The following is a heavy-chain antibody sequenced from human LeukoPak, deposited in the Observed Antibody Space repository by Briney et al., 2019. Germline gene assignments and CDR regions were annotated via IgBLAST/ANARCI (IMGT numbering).Heavy chain of an antibody. V-gene: IGHV3-64*04. J-gene: IGHJ4*02. D-gene: IGHD6-6*01. CDR1: GFTFSNYA. CDR3: ARALQLLRGYFDY. Sequence: PGGSLRLSCSASGFTFSNYAMHWVRQAPGKGLEYVSAISSNGGSTYYADSVKGRFTISRDNSKNTLYLQMNSLRAEDTAVYYCARALQLLRGYFDYWGQGTLVTVSS. CDR2: ISSNGGST.